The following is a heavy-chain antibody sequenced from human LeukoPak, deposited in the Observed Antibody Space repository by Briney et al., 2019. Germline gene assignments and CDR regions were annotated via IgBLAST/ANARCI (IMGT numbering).Heavy chain of an antibody. D-gene: IGHD3-10*01. CDR3: AKAHGSGSYYFDY. CDR1: GFTFSSYE. J-gene: IGHJ4*02. Sequence: GGSLRLSCAASGFTFSSYEMNWVRQAPGKGLEWVSAISGSGGSTYYADSVKGRFTISRDNSKNTLYLQMNSLRAEDTAVYYCAKAHGSGSYYFDYWGQGTLVTVSS. CDR2: ISGSGGST. V-gene: IGHV3-23*01.